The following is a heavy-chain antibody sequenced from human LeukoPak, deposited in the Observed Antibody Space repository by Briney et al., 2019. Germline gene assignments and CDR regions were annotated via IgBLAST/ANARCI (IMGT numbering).Heavy chain of an antibody. CDR2: VSFNGHDT. V-gene: IGHV3-30*04. CDR3: ARGGYQPYYFYMDV. CDR1: GVSFSTYA. Sequence: PGGSLRLSCAASGVSFSTYAMHWVRQAPGKGLEWVAVVSFNGHDTYYADSVKGRFNISRDNFKNTLYLQINSLRTEDTAVYYCARGGYQPYYFYMDVWAEGPRSPSP. D-gene: IGHD5-12*01. J-gene: IGHJ6*03.